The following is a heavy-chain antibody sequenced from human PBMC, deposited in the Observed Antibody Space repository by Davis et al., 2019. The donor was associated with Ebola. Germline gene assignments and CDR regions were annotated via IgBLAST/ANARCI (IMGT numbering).Heavy chain of an antibody. CDR1: GGSISSGDYY. V-gene: IGHV4-61*08. CDR3: ARDRLWFGEEDYYYYYGMDV. D-gene: IGHD3-10*01. CDR2: IYYSGST. Sequence: GSLRLSCTVSGGSISSGDYYWSWIRQPPGKGLEWIGYIYYSGSTNYNPSLKSRVTISVDTSKNQFSLKLSSVTAADTAVYYCARDRLWFGEEDYYYYYGMDVWGQGTTVTVSS. J-gene: IGHJ6*02.